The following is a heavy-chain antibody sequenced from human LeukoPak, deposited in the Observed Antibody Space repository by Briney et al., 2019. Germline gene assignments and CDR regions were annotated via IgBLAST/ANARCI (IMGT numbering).Heavy chain of an antibody. D-gene: IGHD6-6*01. V-gene: IGHV4-34*01. Sequence: SETLSLTCAVYGGSFGGYYWSWIRQPPGKGLEWIGESNHSGSTNYNPSLKSRVTISVDTSKNQFSLKLSSVTAADTAVYYCARGRIAARRGYFDYWGQGTLVTVSS. CDR3: ARGRIAARRGYFDY. CDR1: GGSFGGYY. CDR2: SNHSGST. J-gene: IGHJ4*02.